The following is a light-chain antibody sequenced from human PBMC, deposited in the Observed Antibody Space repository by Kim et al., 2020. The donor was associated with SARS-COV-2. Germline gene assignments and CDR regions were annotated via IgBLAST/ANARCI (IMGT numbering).Light chain of an antibody. V-gene: IGKV2-30*02. CDR2: KVS. Sequence: DVVMTQSPLSLPVTXGQPASISCRSSQSLVHSDGNTYLNWFQQRPGQSPRRLIYKVSNRDSGVPDRFSGSGSGTDFTLKISRVEAEYVGVYYCMQGTHWPPITFGQGTRLEIK. CDR1: QSLVHSDGNTY. J-gene: IGKJ5*01. CDR3: MQGTHWPPIT.